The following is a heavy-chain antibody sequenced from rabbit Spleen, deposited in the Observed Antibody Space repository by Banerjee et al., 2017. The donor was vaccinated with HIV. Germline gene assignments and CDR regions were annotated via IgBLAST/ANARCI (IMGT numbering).Heavy chain of an antibody. CDR3: ARDQGYSFTFATGDFDL. V-gene: IGHV1S40*01. J-gene: IGHJ4*01. CDR2: IYTGNSGTT. D-gene: IGHD6-1*01. CDR1: GFSFSNNYY. Sequence: QSLEESGGDLVQPEGSLTLTCTTSGFSFSNNYYICWVRQAPGKGLELIACIYTGNSGTTYYASWAKGRFSSSKTSSTTVTLQMTSLTAADTAIYFCARDQGYSFTFATGDFDLWGPGTLVTVS.